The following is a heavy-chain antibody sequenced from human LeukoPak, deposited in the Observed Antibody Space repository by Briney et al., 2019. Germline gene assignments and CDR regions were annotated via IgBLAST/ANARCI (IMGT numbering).Heavy chain of an antibody. V-gene: IGHV4-59*11. D-gene: IGHD3-10*01. CDR1: GGSLSSLY. Sequence: SETLSLTCTVSGGSLSSLYWSWIRQPPGKRLERIGYIYYSGSPNYNPSLTSRVTISVDTSTKQFSLKLSSVTAADTAVYYCARGGITMVRGVIRFDPWGQGALVTVSS. J-gene: IGHJ5*02. CDR2: IYYSGSP. CDR3: ARGGITMVRGVIRFDP.